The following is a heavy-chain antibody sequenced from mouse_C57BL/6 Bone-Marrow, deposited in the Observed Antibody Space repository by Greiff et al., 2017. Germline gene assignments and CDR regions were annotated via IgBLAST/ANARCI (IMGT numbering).Heavy chain of an antibody. V-gene: IGHV1-42*01. CDR1: GYSFTGYY. J-gene: IGHJ2*01. CDR2: INPSTGGT. CDR3: ARSSSSGYW. D-gene: IGHD3-2*02. Sequence: EVKLVESGPELVKPGASVKISCKASGYSFTGYYMNWVKKSPEKSLEWIGEINPSTGGTTSNQKFKAKATLTVDKSSSTAYMQLKSLTSEDSAVYYCARSSSSGYWWGQGTTLTVSS.